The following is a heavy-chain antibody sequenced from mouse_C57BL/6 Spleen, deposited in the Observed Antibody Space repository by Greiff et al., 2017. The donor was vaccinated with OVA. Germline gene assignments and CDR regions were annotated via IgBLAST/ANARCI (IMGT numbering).Heavy chain of an antibody. D-gene: IGHD2-4*01. J-gene: IGHJ3*01. CDR2: IDPENGDT. V-gene: IGHV14-4*01. CDR1: GFNIKDDY. CDR3: TIYYDHARFAY. Sequence: EVKVVESGAELVRPGASVKLSCTASGFNIKDDYMHWVKQRPEQGLEWIGWIDPENGDTEYASKFQGKATITADTSSNTAYLQLSSLTSEDTAVYYCTIYYDHARFAYWGQGTLVTVSA.